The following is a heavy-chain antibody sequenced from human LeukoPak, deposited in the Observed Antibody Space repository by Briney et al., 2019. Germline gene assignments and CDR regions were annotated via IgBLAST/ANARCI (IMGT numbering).Heavy chain of an antibody. CDR1: GVSFSGYG. CDR2: IWNDGINT. V-gene: IGHV3-33*06. J-gene: IGHJ4*02. Sequence: GGSLRLSCAVSGVSFSGYGVHWVRQAPGKGLEWVEVIWNDGINTYYADSVKGRFTISRDNSKYRVYLQMNSLRVEDTAVYYCVKGKTSPDFRGQGTLVTVSS. CDR3: VKGKTSPDF. D-gene: IGHD2/OR15-2a*01.